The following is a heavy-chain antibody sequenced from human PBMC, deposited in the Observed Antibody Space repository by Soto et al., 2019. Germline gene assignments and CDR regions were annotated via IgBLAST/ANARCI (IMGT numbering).Heavy chain of an antibody. D-gene: IGHD3-10*01. Sequence: GGSLRLSCAAFGFTYRSCDMHWVRHVPGKGLEWVSSLGGAGAREYAGSVRGRFTISRDNAKNSLYLQMDSLRVGDTAVYYCTRATFGVGMDLWGQGTPVTVSS. CDR3: TRATFGVGMDL. CDR1: GFTYRSCD. J-gene: IGHJ6*02. V-gene: IGHV3-13*01. CDR2: LGGAGAR.